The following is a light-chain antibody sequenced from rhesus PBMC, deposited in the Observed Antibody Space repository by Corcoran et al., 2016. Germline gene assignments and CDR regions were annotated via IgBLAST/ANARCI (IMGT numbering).Light chain of an antibody. J-gene: IGKJ2*01. CDR2: DSS. V-gene: IGKV3-42*02. CDR3: QQYNNWNS. Sequence: ETVVTQSPATLSLSPGERATLSCRASQTVGSNFAWYQQRPGQAPRLLIYDSSSRATGIPDRFSGSGAGTEFTLTISSLEHEDVGVYYCQQYNNWNSFGQGTKVEIK. CDR1: QTVGSN.